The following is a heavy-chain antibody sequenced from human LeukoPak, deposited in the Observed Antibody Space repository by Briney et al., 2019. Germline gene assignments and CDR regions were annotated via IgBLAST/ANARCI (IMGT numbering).Heavy chain of an antibody. V-gene: IGHV4-59*01. CDR3: ARSPRRVTATIYFDY. Sequence: NPSETLSLTCTVSGGSISSYYWSWIRQPPGKGLEWIGYIYYSGSTNYNPSLKSRVTISVDTSKNQFSLKLSSVTAADTAVYYCARSPRRVTATIYFDYWGQGTLVTASS. CDR2: IYYSGST. D-gene: IGHD2-21*02. J-gene: IGHJ4*02. CDR1: GGSISSYY.